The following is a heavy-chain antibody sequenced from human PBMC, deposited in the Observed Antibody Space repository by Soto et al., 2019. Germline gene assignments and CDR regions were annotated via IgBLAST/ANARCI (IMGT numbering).Heavy chain of an antibody. CDR3: ARHLAVAARYGMDV. V-gene: IGHV4-39*01. CDR1: GGSISSSTYS. J-gene: IGHJ6*02. D-gene: IGHD6-19*01. CDR2: IYYSGKT. Sequence: SETLSLTCTVSGGSISSSTYSWGWIRQPPGKGLECIGTIYYSGKTYYNWPLESRVTMSLDTSKNQFSLRLTSVTAADTALYYCARHLAVAARYGMDVWGQGTTVTVSS.